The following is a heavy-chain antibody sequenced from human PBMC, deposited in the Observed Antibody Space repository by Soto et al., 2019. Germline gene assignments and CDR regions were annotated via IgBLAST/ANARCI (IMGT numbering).Heavy chain of an antibody. D-gene: IGHD6-13*01. J-gene: IGHJ4*02. CDR2: IYYSGST. CDR3: ARYRSSWYVFDY. CDR1: GGSISSYY. Sequence: SETLSLTCTVSGGSISSYYWSWIRQPPGKGLEWIGYIYYSGSTNYNPSLKSRVTISVDTSKNQFSLKLSSVTAADTAVYYCARYRSSWYVFDYWGQGTLVTVSS. V-gene: IGHV4-59*01.